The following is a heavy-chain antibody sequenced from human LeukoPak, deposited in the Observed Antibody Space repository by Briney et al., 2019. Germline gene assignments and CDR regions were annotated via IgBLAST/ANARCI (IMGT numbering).Heavy chain of an antibody. Sequence: GGSLRLSCAAYRFTFSSYWMSWVRQAPGKGLEWVAKIKQDGSEKYYVDSVKGRFTISRDNAKNSLYLQMNSLRAEDTAVYYCARGQYYYDSSGYLTKSKKHAFDIWGQGTMVNVSS. CDR2: IKQDGSEK. D-gene: IGHD3-22*01. J-gene: IGHJ3*02. CDR1: RFTFSSYW. CDR3: ARGQYYYDSSGYLTKSKKHAFDI. V-gene: IGHV3-7*01.